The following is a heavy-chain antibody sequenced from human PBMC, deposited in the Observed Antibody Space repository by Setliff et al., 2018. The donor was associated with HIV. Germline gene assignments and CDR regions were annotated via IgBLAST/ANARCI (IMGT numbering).Heavy chain of an antibody. D-gene: IGHD3-3*01. CDR1: GYTFTSYD. J-gene: IGHJ6*03. CDR2: MNPNSGNT. V-gene: IGHV1-8*01. Sequence: ASVKVSCKASGYTFTSYDINWVRQATGQGLEWMGWMNPNSGNTGYAQKFQGRVTMTRNTSISTAYMELSSLRSEDTAVYSCARGQYYNFWSGFTTVYYYMAVWGKGTTVTVSS. CDR3: ARGQYYNFWSGFTTVYYYMAV.